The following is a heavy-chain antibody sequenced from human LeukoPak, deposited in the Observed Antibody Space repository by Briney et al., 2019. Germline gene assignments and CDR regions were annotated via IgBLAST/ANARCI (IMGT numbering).Heavy chain of an antibody. CDR2: IYYSGTA. CDR3: ASRPPWWQNPTILFDI. D-gene: IGHD2-15*01. V-gene: IGHV4-39*01. J-gene: IGHJ3*02. CDR1: GASMSGRTYY. Sequence: PSETLSLTCTVSGASMSGRTYYWGWIRQSPGKGLEWIGTIYYSGTANYNPSLEGRVTMSVDTFENQFSLKLNSVTAADTAVYYCASRPPWWQNPTILFDILGQGTMVSVSS.